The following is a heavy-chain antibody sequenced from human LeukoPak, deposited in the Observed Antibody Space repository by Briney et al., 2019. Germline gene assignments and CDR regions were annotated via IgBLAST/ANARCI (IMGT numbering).Heavy chain of an antibody. Sequence: GGSLRLSCAASGFTFSNYYMSWIRQAPGKGLEWVSYISSSGSTIYYADSVKGRFTISRDNAKNSLYLQMNSLRAEDTAVYYCARELHRDYYDTSGYFDYWGQGTLFTVSS. V-gene: IGHV3-11*01. CDR3: ARELHRDYYDTSGYFDY. CDR2: ISSSGSTI. CDR1: GFTFSNYY. D-gene: IGHD3-22*01. J-gene: IGHJ4*02.